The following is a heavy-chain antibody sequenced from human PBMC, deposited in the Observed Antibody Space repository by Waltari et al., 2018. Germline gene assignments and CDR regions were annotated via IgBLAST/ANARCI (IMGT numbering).Heavy chain of an antibody. CDR1: GYSITSGYY. Sequence: QVQLQESGPGLVKPSETLSLTCTVSGYSITSGYYWGCIRQPPGKGLGWIGSIYHSGNPYHNPSLKGRLTISVDTSKNQFSLRLSAVTAADTAVYYCARAPMSGAATGTFDFWGLGSLVTVSP. D-gene: IGHD6-13*01. V-gene: IGHV4-38-2*02. J-gene: IGHJ4*02. CDR2: IYHSGNP. CDR3: ARAPMSGAATGTFDF.